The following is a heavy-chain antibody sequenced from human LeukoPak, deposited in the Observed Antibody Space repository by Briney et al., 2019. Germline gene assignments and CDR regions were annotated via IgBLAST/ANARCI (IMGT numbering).Heavy chain of an antibody. CDR1: GGSFSGYY. D-gene: IGHD6-19*01. Sequence: PSETLSLTCAVYGGSFSGYYWSLIRQPPGKGLEWIGEINHIGSTNYNPSLKSRVTISVDTSKNQFSLKPTSVTAADTAVYYCAREVGGTGGWFDPWGQGTLVIVSS. V-gene: IGHV4-34*01. J-gene: IGHJ5*02. CDR3: AREVGGTGGWFDP. CDR2: INHIGST.